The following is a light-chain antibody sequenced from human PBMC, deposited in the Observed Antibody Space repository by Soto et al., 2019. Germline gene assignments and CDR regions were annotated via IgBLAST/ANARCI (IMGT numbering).Light chain of an antibody. V-gene: IGLV1-44*01. CDR3: ATWDDSLNCVV. Sequence: QSVLTQPPSASGTPGQRVTISCSGSSSNIGSNTVNWYQQLPGTAPTLLIYIDNQRPSGAPDRFSGSTSGTSASLAISGLQSEDEADYYCATWDDSLNCVVFGGGTKLTV. CDR2: IDN. J-gene: IGLJ2*01. CDR1: SSNIGSNT.